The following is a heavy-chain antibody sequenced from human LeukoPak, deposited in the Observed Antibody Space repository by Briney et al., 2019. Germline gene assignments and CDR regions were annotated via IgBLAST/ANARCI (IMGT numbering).Heavy chain of an antibody. CDR2: IIGGAGST. V-gene: IGHV3-23*01. D-gene: IGHD3-16*01. CDR1: GFSFSSHG. J-gene: IGHJ1*01. Sequence: GGSLRLSCAASGFSFSSHGMSWVRQAPGKGLEWVSGIIGGAGSTYYADSVKGRFTISRDNSKNTLYLQMNSLRAEDTAVYYCAKGGGYAEYFQDWGQGTLVTVSS. CDR3: AKGGGYAEYFQD.